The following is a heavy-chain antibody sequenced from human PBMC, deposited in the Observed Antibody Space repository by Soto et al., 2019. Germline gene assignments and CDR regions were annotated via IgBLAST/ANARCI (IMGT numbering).Heavy chain of an antibody. D-gene: IGHD3-10*01. CDR1: GVAFSTYG. V-gene: IGHV3-30*18. CDR3: AKDRGFGEYLFDS. J-gene: IGHJ4*02. Sequence: QVQLVESGGAVVQPGTSLRLSCAASGVAFSTYGVHWVRQAPRKGLEWVAILSYDGHNEYYTDSVKGRFTISRDTSRNTLYLQMDRLRADDTAMYYCAKDRGFGEYLFDSWGQGTLVTVSS. CDR2: LSYDGHNE.